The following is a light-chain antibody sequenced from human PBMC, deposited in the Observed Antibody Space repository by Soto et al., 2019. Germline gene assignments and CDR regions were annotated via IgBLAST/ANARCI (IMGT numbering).Light chain of an antibody. CDR1: QSISGY. CDR2: GAS. Sequence: IQMTQSHSSLSASVADRVTITWRASQSISGYLDWYQHKAGKAPKVLIYGASTLHNGVPSRFSGSGSGTDFTLTISSLQPEDFATYYCQQSLTSPLTFGQGTKVDI. V-gene: IGKV1-39*01. CDR3: QQSLTSPLT. J-gene: IGKJ1*01.